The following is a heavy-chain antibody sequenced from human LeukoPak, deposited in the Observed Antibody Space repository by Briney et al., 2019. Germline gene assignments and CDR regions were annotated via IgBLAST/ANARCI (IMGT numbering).Heavy chain of an antibody. J-gene: IGHJ6*03. V-gene: IGHV3-9*01. CDR3: ARGQSTGFGYYYYMDV. D-gene: IGHD2-2*01. CDR2: ISWNSGSI. Sequence: PGGSLRLSCAVSGFTFDDYAMHWVRQVPGKGLEWVSGISWNSGSIGYADSVKGRFTISRDNAKNSLYLQMNSLRAEDTAVYYCARGQSTGFGYYYYMDVWGKGTTVTVSS. CDR1: GFTFDDYA.